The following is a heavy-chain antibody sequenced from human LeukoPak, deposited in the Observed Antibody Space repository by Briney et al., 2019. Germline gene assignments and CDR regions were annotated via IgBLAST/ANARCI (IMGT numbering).Heavy chain of an antibody. CDR1: GGSFSGYY. V-gene: IGHV4-4*07. J-gene: IGHJ5*02. D-gene: IGHD3-16*02. CDR2: IYTSGST. CDR3: ARDRTSVGGVIGQPFDP. Sequence: PSETLSLTCAVYGGSFSGYYWSWIRQPAGKGLEWIGRIYTSGSTNYNPSLKSRVTMSVDTSKNQFSLKLSSVTAADTAVYYCARDRTSVGGVIGQPFDPWGQGTLVTVSS.